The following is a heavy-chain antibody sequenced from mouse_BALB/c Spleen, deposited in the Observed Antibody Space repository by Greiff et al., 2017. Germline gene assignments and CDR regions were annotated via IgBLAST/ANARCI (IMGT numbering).Heavy chain of an antibody. D-gene: IGHD2-3*01. CDR2: IWSGGST. V-gene: IGHV2-2*02. Sequence: VKLMESGPGLVQPSQSLSITCTVSGFSLTSYGVHWVRQSPGKGLEWLGVIWSGGSTDYNAAFISRLSISKDNSKSQVFFKMNSLQANDTAIYYCARGPYDGYPYYAMDYWGQGTSVTVSS. CDR3: ARGPYDGYPYYAMDY. CDR1: GFSLTSYG. J-gene: IGHJ4*01.